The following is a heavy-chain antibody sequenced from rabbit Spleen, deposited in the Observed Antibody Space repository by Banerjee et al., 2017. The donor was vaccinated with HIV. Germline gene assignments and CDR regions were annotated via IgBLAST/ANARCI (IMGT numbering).Heavy chain of an antibody. J-gene: IGHJ4*01. V-gene: IGHV1S40*01. CDR3: ARETSSGWGVVSYYFNL. CDR1: GFSFSSSYY. CDR2: IYTGSSGST. D-gene: IGHD4-1*01. Sequence: QSLEESGGDLVKPGASLTLTCTASGFSFSSSYYMCWVRQAPGKGLEWIACIYTGSSGSTYYASWAKGRFTISKTSSTSVTLQMTSLTAADTATYFCARETSSGWGVVSYYFNLWGPGPLVTVS.